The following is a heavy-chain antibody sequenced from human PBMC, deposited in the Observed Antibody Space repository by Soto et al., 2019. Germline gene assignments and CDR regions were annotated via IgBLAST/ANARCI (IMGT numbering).Heavy chain of an antibody. J-gene: IGHJ5*02. CDR2: IKPDESEE. V-gene: IGHV3-7*01. Sequence: VQLVESGGGLVQPGGSLRLSCTASGFTFSDSWMTWVRQAPGKGLEWVARIKPDESEEKYADSVKGRFSISRDNAKNSMYLQMDSLRGEDTAVYYCVRGGSNYASWGQETLVTVSS. CDR1: GFTFSDSW. CDR3: VRGGSNYAS. D-gene: IGHD4-4*01.